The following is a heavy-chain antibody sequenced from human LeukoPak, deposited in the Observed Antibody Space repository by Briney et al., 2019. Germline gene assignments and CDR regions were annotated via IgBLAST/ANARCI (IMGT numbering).Heavy chain of an antibody. CDR3: AKDISRYSYGYYFDY. CDR2: ISWNSGSI. Sequence: GGSLRLSCAASGFTFDDYAMHWVRQAPGKGLEWVSGISWNSGSIGYADSVKGRFTISRDNAKNSLYLQMNSLRAEDTALYYCAKDISRYSYGYYFDYWGQGTLVTVSS. V-gene: IGHV3-9*01. CDR1: GFTFDDYA. D-gene: IGHD5-18*01. J-gene: IGHJ4*02.